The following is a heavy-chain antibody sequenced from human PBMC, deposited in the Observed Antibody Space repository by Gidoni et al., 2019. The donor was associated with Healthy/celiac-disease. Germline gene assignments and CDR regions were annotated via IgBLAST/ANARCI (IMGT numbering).Heavy chain of an antibody. D-gene: IGHD3-3*01. CDR3: ARATGEWLLRGAFDI. Sequence: EVQLVESGGGLVQPGGSLRLSCAASGFTFSNYSMNWVRQAPGKGLEGVSYISSSSSTIYYADSVKGRFTISRDNAKNSLYLQMNSLRAEDTAVYYCARATGEWLLRGAFDIWGQGTMVTVSS. CDR2: ISSSSSTI. J-gene: IGHJ3*02. CDR1: GFTFSNYS. V-gene: IGHV3-48*01.